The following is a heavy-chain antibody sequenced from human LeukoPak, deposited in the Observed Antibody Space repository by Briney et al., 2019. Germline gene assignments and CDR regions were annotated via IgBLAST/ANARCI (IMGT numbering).Heavy chain of an antibody. D-gene: IGHD5-18*01. Sequence: ASVTVSFTASGYTFTGYYMHWVRQAPGQGLEWMGWINPNSGGTNYAQKFQGRVTMTRDTSISTAYMELSRLRSDDTAVYYCARLDTDTPADSIQRPWGQGTLVTVSS. CDR2: INPNSGGT. J-gene: IGHJ5*02. CDR3: ARLDTDTPADSIQRP. V-gene: IGHV1-2*02. CDR1: GYTFTGYY.